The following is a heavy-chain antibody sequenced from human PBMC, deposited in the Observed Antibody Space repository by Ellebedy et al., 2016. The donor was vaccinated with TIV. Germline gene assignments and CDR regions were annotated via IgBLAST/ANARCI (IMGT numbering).Heavy chain of an antibody. CDR1: GYTFTSYV. Sequence: AASVKVSCKASGYTFTSYVITWVRQAPGQGLEWMGRIIPILDIANYAQKFQGRVTITADKSTSTAYMELSSLRSEDTAVYYCARDRDSSSWYFGGYYYYGMDVWGQGTTVTVSS. CDR2: IIPILDIA. J-gene: IGHJ6*02. D-gene: IGHD6-13*01. V-gene: IGHV1-69*04. CDR3: ARDRDSSSWYFGGYYYYGMDV.